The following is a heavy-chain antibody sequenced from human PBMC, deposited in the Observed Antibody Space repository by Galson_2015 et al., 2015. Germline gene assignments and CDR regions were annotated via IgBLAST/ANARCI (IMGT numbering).Heavy chain of an antibody. Sequence: SLRLSCAASGFTVGSNYMSWVRQAPGKGLEWVSVIYSGGSTSYTDSVKGRFTISRDNSKNTLYLQMNSLRAGDTAVYYCARDRGYDFWSAYSHFDYWGQGTLVTVSS. D-gene: IGHD3-3*01. CDR3: ARDRGYDFWSAYSHFDY. CDR1: GFTVGSNY. V-gene: IGHV3-53*01. CDR2: IYSGGST. J-gene: IGHJ4*02.